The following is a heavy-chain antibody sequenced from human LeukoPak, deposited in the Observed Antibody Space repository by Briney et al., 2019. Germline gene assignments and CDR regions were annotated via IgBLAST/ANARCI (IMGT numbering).Heavy chain of an antibody. Sequence: GWCLRLSCAASGVTFSSYWMNWVRPAPGKGLEWVASIKQDGSEKYYVDFVKGRFSISRDNAKNSLYLQMNSLGADDTAVYYCAGGTGMDVWGQGTPVTVSS. CDR2: IKQDGSEK. J-gene: IGHJ6*02. D-gene: IGHD1-1*01. CDR1: GVTFSSYW. V-gene: IGHV3-7*05. CDR3: AGGTGMDV.